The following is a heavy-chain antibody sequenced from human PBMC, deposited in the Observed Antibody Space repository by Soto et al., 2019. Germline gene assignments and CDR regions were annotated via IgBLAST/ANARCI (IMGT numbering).Heavy chain of an antibody. CDR2: IYATGTT. Sequence: SETLSLTCTVSGASISGFYWSWIRKSAGKGLEWIGRIYATGTTDYNPSLKSRVMMSVDTPKKQFSLKLRSVTAADTAVYYCVRDGTKTLRDWFDPWGQGISVTVSS. CDR3: VRDGTKTLRDWFDP. V-gene: IGHV4-4*07. D-gene: IGHD1-1*01. J-gene: IGHJ5*02. CDR1: GASISGFY.